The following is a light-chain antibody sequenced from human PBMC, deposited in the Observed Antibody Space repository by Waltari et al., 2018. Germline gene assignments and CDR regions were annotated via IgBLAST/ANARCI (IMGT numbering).Light chain of an antibody. J-gene: IGKJ3*01. CDR2: GAS. CDR3: QHYGTSPPFT. V-gene: IGKV3-20*01. CDR1: QSFRAIC. Sequence: DIVLTQSPATLSLSRGARATPSRRASQSFRAICLAWYQQKPGQAPRLLIYGASSRATGIPDRFSGSGSGTDFTLTISSLEPEDFAVYYCQHYGTSPPFTFGPGTKVDIK.